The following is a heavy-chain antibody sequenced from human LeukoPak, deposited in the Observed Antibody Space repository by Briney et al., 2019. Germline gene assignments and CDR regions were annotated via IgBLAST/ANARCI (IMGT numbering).Heavy chain of an antibody. CDR1: GFTFNNYW. CDR2: IKKYGSEK. V-gene: IGHV3-7*03. D-gene: IGHD3-10*01. J-gene: IGHJ4*02. CDR3: ARDAVVYYGSGTTDYYFDY. Sequence: GGSLRLSCAASGFTFNNYWMSWVRQAPGKGLEWVANIKKYGSEKDYVDSAKGRFTISRDNAKNSLSLQMNSLRVEDTAVYYCARDAVVYYGSGTTDYYFDYWGQGTLVTVSS.